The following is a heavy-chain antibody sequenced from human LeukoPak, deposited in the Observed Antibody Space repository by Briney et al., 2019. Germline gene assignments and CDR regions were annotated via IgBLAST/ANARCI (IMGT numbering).Heavy chain of an antibody. Sequence: GGSLRLSCAASGFTFSSYAMSWVRQAPGKGLEWVSAISGSGGSTYYADSVKGRFTIPRDNSKNTLYLQMNSLRAEDTAVYYCAKSDVVVVAATHDYWGQGTLVTVSS. V-gene: IGHV3-23*01. J-gene: IGHJ4*02. CDR2: ISGSGGST. CDR1: GFTFSSYA. D-gene: IGHD2-15*01. CDR3: AKSDVVVVAATHDY.